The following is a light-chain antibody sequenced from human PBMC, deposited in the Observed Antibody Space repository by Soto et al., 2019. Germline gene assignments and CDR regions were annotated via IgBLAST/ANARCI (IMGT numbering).Light chain of an antibody. CDR2: KVS. J-gene: IGKJ1*01. CDR3: MQGSHWPRT. Sequence: EVVMTQSPLSLPVTLGQPASISCRSSQSLVNSDGNTYLNWFHQRPGQSPRRLIYKVSNRDSGVXDXXSGSGSGPDFTLRISRVEAEDVGVYYCMQGSHWPRTFGQGTRVEIK. V-gene: IGKV2-30*01. CDR1: QSLVNSDGNTY.